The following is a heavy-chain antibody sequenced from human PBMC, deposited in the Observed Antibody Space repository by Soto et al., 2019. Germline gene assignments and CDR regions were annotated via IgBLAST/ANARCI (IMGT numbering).Heavy chain of an antibody. CDR1: GDSISPSY. Sequence: PSETLSLTCAVSGDSISPSYWTWIRQSPGKGLECIGCIHHSGKSNYSPSLRSRVTMSVDTSKNQFSLKLYSVTAVDTAMYYCARQVVTASSPIYYFDYWGQGILVTSPQ. CDR3: ARQVVTASSPIYYFDY. CDR2: IHHSGKS. V-gene: IGHV4-59*08. J-gene: IGHJ4*02. D-gene: IGHD2-21*02.